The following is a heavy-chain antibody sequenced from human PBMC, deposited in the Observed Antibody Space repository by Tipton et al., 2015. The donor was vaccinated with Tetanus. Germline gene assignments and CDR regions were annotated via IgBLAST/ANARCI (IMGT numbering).Heavy chain of an antibody. CDR3: AREVKECFGPSCYGGWLGP. CDR1: GGSISSYY. D-gene: IGHD2-2*01. Sequence: TLSLTCTVSGGSISSYYWGWIRQPPGKGLEWVGFIYHSGSTNYNPSLKSRTTISVDTSKNQFSQKLSSVTAADTAVYYCAREVKECFGPSCYGGWLGPWGQGTLVTVSS. V-gene: IGHV4-59*01. J-gene: IGHJ5*02. CDR2: IYHSGST.